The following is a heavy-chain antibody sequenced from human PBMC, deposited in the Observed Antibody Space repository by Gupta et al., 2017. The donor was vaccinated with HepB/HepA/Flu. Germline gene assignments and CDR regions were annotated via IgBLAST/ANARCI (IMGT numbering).Heavy chain of an antibody. J-gene: IGHJ4*02. CDR2: IYFTGST. D-gene: IGHD3-10*01. V-gene: IGHV4-30-4*01. CDR3: ARGSRGRGLMFVY. Sequence: QVLLQESGPGLFKLSQTLSLTCTISGGSIGTGDYYWSWIRQPLGKGPEWIGYIYFTGSTYYNPSLRSRVSMSAGASKTQFSLRVSSVTASDTAVYYCARGSRGRGLMFVYWGQGTLVTVSS. CDR1: GGSIGTGDYY.